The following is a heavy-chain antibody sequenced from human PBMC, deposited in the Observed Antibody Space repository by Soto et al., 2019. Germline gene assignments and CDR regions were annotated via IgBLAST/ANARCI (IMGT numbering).Heavy chain of an antibody. D-gene: IGHD2-21*01. Sequence: EVQLVESGGGLIQPGGSLRLSCAASGLTVSNAYMAWVRQAPGMGLEWVSVIYDNGTTYYADSVKGRFTISRDTSTNTLSLQMDSLRAEDTAVYYCVRGGGGGQFDSWGQGTLVTVSS. CDR2: IYDNGTT. V-gene: IGHV3-53*01. J-gene: IGHJ4*02. CDR1: GLTVSNAY. CDR3: VRGGGGGQFDS.